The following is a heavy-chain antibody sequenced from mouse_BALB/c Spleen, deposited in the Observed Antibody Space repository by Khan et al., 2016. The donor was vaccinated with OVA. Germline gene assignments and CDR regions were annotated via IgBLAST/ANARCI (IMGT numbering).Heavy chain of an antibody. CDR3: ARRRICDGYYGGPTDY. CDR2: ISSGSSTI. CDR1: GFTFSGFG. J-gene: IGHJ4*01. Sequence: EVELVESGGNLVQPGGSRKLSCAASGFTFSGFGMHWVRQAPEKGLEWVAYISSGSSTICYADTVKGRFTISRDNPKNTLFLQMTSLRSEDTATYYCARRRICDGYYGGPTDYGGQGTSVTVSS. D-gene: IGHD2-3*01. V-gene: IGHV5-17*02.